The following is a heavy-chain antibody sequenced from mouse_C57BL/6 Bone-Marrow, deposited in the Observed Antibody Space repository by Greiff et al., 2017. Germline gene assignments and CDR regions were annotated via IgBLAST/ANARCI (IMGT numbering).Heavy chain of an antibody. Sequence: QVQLLQSGAELVKPGASVKLSCKASGYTFTSYWMQWVKQRPGQGLEWIGEIDPSDSYTNYNEKVKGKATLTVDTSSSTAYMQLSSLTSEDSGVYYCAYYSTVAYWGQGHLVTVSA. V-gene: IGHV1-50*01. D-gene: IGHD2-12*01. CDR2: IDPSDSYT. CDR1: GYTFTSYW. J-gene: IGHJ3*01. CDR3: AYYSTVAY.